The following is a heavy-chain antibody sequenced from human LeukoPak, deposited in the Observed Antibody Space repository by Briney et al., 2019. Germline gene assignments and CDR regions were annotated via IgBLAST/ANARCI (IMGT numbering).Heavy chain of an antibody. J-gene: IGHJ3*02. D-gene: IGHD2/OR15-2a*01. CDR2: FDPEDDET. Sequence: GASVKVSCKVSGYTLSELSIHWVRQAPGKGLEWVGGFDPEDDETIYAQKFQGRVTMTEDTSTDTAHMELSSLRSEDTAVYYCATDTSDNNDGFDIWGQGTTVTVSS. V-gene: IGHV1-24*01. CDR1: GYTLSELS. CDR3: ATDTSDNNDGFDI.